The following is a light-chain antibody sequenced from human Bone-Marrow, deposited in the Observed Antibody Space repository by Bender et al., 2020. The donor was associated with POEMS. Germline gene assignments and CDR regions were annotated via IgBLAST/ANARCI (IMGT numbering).Light chain of an antibody. J-gene: IGLJ2*01. CDR2: EVT. CDR3: SSHGGSNNFVI. Sequence: QSALTQPPSASGSPGQSVTISCTGTSSDVGGYNSVSWYQQHPGKAPKLMIYEVTERPSGVPDRFFGSKSGNTASLTVSGRQADDEADYYCSSHGGSNNFVIFGGGTKLTVL. CDR1: SSDVGGYNS. V-gene: IGLV2-8*01.